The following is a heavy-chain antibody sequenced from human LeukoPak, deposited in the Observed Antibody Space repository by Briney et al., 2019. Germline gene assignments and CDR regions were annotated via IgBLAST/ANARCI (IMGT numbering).Heavy chain of an antibody. Sequence: ASVKVSCKASGYTFTSSGISWVRQAPGQGLQWMGWISTNNGNTKYAQKFQGRVTMTTDTSTTTAYMELKSLRSDDTAVYYCARPDVSQGITMWGHGTLVTVSS. D-gene: IGHD3-10*01. CDR3: ARPDVSQGITM. CDR2: ISTNNGNT. V-gene: IGHV1-18*01. J-gene: IGHJ4*01. CDR1: GYTFTSSG.